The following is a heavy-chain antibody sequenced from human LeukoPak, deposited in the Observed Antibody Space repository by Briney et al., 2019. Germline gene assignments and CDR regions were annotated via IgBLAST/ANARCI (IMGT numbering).Heavy chain of an antibody. Sequence: TSETLSLTCTVSGGSISSYYWSWVRQPAGKGLEWIGRIYTSGSTNYNPSLKSRVTMSVDTSKNQFSLKLSSVTAADTAVYYCAREFRSIVVVPAAITYYYYYYMDVWGKGTTVTVSS. CDR2: IYTSGST. J-gene: IGHJ6*03. D-gene: IGHD2-2*01. CDR3: AREFRSIVVVPAAITYYYYYYMDV. CDR1: GGSISSYY. V-gene: IGHV4-4*07.